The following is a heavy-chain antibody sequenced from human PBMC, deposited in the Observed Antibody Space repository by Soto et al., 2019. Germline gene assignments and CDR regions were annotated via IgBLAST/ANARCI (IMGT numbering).Heavy chain of an antibody. CDR1: GFTFTSSA. J-gene: IGHJ4*02. CDR2: IVVGSGNT. D-gene: IGHD3-22*01. Sequence: QMQLVQSGPEVKKPGTSVKVSCKASGFTFTSSAVQWVRQARGQRLEWIGWIVVGSGNTNYAQKFQERVTITSDMSTSTAYMELSSLRSEDTAVYYCAAQWPYYYDSSGPSFWGQGTLVTVSS. V-gene: IGHV1-58*01. CDR3: AAQWPYYYDSSGPSF.